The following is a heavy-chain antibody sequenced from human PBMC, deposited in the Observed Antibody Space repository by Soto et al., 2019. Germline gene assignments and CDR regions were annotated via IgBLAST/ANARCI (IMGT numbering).Heavy chain of an antibody. CDR3: ARDREVDTAMVNYYYYGMDA. D-gene: IGHD5-18*01. J-gene: IGHJ6*02. CDR1: GGSISSGGYY. CDR2: IYYSGST. Sequence: PSETLSLTCTVSGGSISSGGYYWSWIRQHPGKGLEWIGYIYYSGSTYYNPSLKSRVTISVDTSKNQFSLKLSSVTAADTAVYYCARDREVDTAMVNYYYYGMDAWGQGTTVTVSS. V-gene: IGHV4-31*03.